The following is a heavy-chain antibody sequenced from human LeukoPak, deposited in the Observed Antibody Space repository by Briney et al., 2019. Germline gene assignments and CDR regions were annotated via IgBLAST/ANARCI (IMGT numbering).Heavy chain of an antibody. CDR1: GFNFSGSQ. D-gene: IGHD3-16*01. Sequence: GGSLRLSCEASGFNFSGSQMTWVRQAPGKGLEWVATVYQDGTEKHFLDSVEGRFTISRDNAKKSVYLQMSSLRPEDTAEYFCVRGAWYFQYWGQGTLVTVSS. J-gene: IGHJ4*02. CDR2: VYQDGTEK. CDR3: VRGAWYFQY. V-gene: IGHV3-7*04.